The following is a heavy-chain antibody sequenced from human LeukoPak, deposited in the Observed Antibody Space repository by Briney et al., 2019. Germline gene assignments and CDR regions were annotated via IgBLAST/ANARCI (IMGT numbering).Heavy chain of an antibody. Sequence: EASVKVSCKASGYTFTGYYMHWVRQAPGQGLEWMGWINPNSGGTNYAQKFQGRVTMTRDTSISTAYMELSRLRSDDTAVDYCASRKKNCGGDCLPFDYWGQGTLVTVSS. CDR1: GYTFTGYY. J-gene: IGHJ4*02. CDR2: INPNSGGT. V-gene: IGHV1-2*02. CDR3: ASRKKNCGGDCLPFDY. D-gene: IGHD2-21*02.